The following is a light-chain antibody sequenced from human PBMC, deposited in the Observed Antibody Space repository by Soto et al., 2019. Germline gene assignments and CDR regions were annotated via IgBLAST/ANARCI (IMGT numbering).Light chain of an antibody. CDR1: SSDIGGYNF. CDR3: SSFTTSSTLVV. CDR2: EVN. Sequence: QSALTQPASVSGSPGQSITISCTGTSSDIGGYNFVSWYQHHPGKAPKLMIYEVNNRPSGVSSRFSGSKSGNTASLTISGLQTEDEADYYCSSFTTSSTLVVFGGGTKLT. V-gene: IGLV2-14*01. J-gene: IGLJ2*01.